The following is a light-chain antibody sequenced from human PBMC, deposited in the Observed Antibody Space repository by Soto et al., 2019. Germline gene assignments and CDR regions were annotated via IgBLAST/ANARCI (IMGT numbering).Light chain of an antibody. CDR1: QTGPNH. Sequence: EIVLTQSPATLSLSPGGRATLTCRASQTGPNHLAWYQQKAGQAPRPLSLEASPRASGIPPRFSGSGSGTDFTLTISRVEPDDFAVYYCPQRMKGPRTFGGGTKVDIK. V-gene: IGKV3-11*01. J-gene: IGKJ4*01. CDR2: EAS. CDR3: PQRMKGPRT.